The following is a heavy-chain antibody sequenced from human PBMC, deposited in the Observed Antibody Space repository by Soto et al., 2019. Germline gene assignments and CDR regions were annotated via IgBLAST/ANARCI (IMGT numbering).Heavy chain of an antibody. V-gene: IGHV4-39*01. J-gene: IGHJ4*02. D-gene: IGHD1-26*01. CDR1: GGSITSNAYY. Sequence: QLQLQESGPGLVKPSETLSLTCTVSGGSITSNAYYWGWIRQPPGKGLEWLGYIYYNGGASYNPSLKSRVTMSVDTSKNQFSLKLSSVTAADTAVYYCARRPKRGSYSWCFDYWGQGTLVTVSS. CDR2: IYYNGGA. CDR3: ARRPKRGSYSWCFDY.